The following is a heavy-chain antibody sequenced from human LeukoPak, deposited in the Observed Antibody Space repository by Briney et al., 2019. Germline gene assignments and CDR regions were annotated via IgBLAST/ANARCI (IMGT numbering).Heavy chain of an antibody. CDR3: ARGVEGGYYDSSGYPDAFDI. J-gene: IGHJ3*02. Sequence: SETLSLTCAVYGGSFSGYYWSWLRKPPGKGLEWIGEINHSGSTNYNPSLKSRVTISVDTSKNQFSLKLSSVTAADTAVYYCARGVEGGYYDSSGYPDAFDIWGQGTMVTVSS. CDR2: INHSGST. D-gene: IGHD3-22*01. CDR1: GGSFSGYY. V-gene: IGHV4-34*01.